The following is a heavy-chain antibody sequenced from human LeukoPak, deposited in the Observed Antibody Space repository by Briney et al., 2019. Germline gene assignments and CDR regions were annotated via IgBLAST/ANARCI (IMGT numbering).Heavy chain of an antibody. CDR1: GYTFTHYY. Sequence: GASVKISCKASGYTFTHYYMHWVRQAPGQGLEWMGWISADNGNTKYSQKFQGRVSMTTDTSTTTAYMDLRSLRSDDTAVYYCARDEPYSSGWYYFDYWGQGTLVTVSS. V-gene: IGHV1-18*01. J-gene: IGHJ4*02. D-gene: IGHD6-19*01. CDR2: ISADNGNT. CDR3: ARDEPYSSGWYYFDY.